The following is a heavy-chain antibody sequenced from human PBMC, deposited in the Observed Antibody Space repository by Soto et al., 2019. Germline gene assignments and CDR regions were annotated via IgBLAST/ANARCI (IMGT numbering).Heavy chain of an antibody. J-gene: IGHJ3*02. CDR1: GFTFSSYS. D-gene: IGHD3-22*01. Sequence: GGSLRLSCAASGFTFSSYSMNWVRQAPGKGLEWVSYISSSSSTIYYADSVKGRFTISRDNAKNSLYLQMNSLRDEDTAVYYCARDMDETMIVVVTDDAFDIWGQGTVVTVSS. CDR2: ISSSSSTI. V-gene: IGHV3-48*02. CDR3: ARDMDETMIVVVTDDAFDI.